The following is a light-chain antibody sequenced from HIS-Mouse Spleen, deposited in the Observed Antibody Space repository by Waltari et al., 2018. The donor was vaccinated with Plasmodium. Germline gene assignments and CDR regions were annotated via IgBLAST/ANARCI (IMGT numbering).Light chain of an antibody. V-gene: IGKV3-15*01. CDR2: GAS. CDR3: QQYNNWSFT. J-gene: IGKJ3*01. Sequence: EIVMTQSPATLSVSPVERATFSCRASQSVSSNLAWYQQKPGQAPRLLIYGASTRATGIPARFSGSGSGTEFTLTISSLQSEDFAVYYCQQYNNWSFTFGPGTKVDIK. CDR1: QSVSSN.